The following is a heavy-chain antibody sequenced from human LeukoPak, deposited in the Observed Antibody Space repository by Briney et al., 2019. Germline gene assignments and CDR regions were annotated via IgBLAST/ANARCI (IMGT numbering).Heavy chain of an antibody. CDR3: ARAADGDYSDY. Sequence: GGSLRLSCAASGFTFSSYWMSWVRQAPGKGLEWVANIKQDGSEKYYVDSVKGRFIISRDNAKNSLYLQMNSLRAEDTAVYCCARAADGDYSDYWGQGTLVTVSS. CDR2: IKQDGSEK. V-gene: IGHV3-7*05. CDR1: GFTFSSYW. J-gene: IGHJ4*02. D-gene: IGHD4-17*01.